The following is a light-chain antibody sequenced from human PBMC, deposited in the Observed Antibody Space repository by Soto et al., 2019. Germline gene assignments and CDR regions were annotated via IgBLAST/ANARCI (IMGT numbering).Light chain of an antibody. CDR3: SSFASTYTYV. V-gene: IGLV2-8*01. CDR1: SSDVGGYNY. CDR2: EVN. Sequence: QSALTQPPSASGSPGQSVTISCTGTSSDVGGYNYVSWYQQHPGKVPKLLIYEVNNRPSGVSHRFSGSKSGNTASLTISGLQAEDEADYYCSSFASTYTYVFGTGTKVTVL. J-gene: IGLJ1*01.